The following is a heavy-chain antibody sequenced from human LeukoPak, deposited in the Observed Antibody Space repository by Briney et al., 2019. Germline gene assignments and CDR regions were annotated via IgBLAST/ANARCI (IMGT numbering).Heavy chain of an antibody. CDR1: GFTFSSYS. Sequence: GGSLRLSCAASGFTFSSYSMQWVRQTPGKGLEWVAFIRYDGSNKYYADSVKGRFTISRDNSKNTLYLQMNSLRAEDTAVYYCAKDHPRIAVAQSNYWGQGTLVTVSS. CDR3: AKDHPRIAVAQSNY. J-gene: IGHJ4*02. CDR2: IRYDGSNK. D-gene: IGHD6-19*01. V-gene: IGHV3-30*02.